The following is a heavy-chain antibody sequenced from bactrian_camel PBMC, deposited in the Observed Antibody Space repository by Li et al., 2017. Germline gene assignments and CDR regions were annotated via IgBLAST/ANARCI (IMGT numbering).Heavy chain of an antibody. CDR2: IYTADGET. J-gene: IGHJ4*01. Sequence: QVQLVESGGGSVQAGGSLKLSCSGSGFIHSNCMGWSRQAPGKEREGVAAIYTADGETLYVESVKGRFTISRDNAGNTIYLQMNSLKSEDTAMYYCAFKNTGQCSDGSRYIFGGQGTQVTVS. CDR1: GFIHSNC. CDR3: AFKNTGQCSDGSRYIF. V-gene: IGHV3S54*01. D-gene: IGHD5*01.